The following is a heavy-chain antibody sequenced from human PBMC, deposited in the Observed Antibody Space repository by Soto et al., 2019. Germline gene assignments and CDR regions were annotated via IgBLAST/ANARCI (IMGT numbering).Heavy chain of an antibody. CDR2: ISSSGTGT. V-gene: IGHV3-48*03. CDR1: GFTFSSYA. CDR3: VRDLHEPLAADALREAN. J-gene: IGHJ4*02. Sequence: EMQLVQSGGGLVQPGGSLRLSCVASGFTFSSYAMHWVRQAPGKGLEWISYISSSGTGTYYADSVRGRFTMSRDNTKNSVSLQMYSLRAEDTAIYYCVRDLHEPLAADALREANWGQGTQVTVSS. D-gene: IGHD4-17*01.